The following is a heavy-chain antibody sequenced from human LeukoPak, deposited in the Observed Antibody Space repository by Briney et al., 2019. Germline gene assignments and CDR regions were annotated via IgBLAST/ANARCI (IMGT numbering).Heavy chain of an antibody. CDR2: NSYHGNHK. CDR1: GFTFSRYG. V-gene: IGHV3-30*18. Sequence: GGSLRLSCAASGFTFSRYGIHWVRQAPGKGLEWVALNSYHGNHKYYGDSVKGRFTISRDNSKNTLYLQMNSLRTEDTAVYYCAKDLPDSSDYWYGELDYWGQGILVTVSS. D-gene: IGHD6-19*01. J-gene: IGHJ4*02. CDR3: AKDLPDSSDYWYGELDY.